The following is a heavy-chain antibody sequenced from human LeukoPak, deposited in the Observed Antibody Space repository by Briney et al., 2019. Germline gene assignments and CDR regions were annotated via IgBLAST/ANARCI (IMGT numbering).Heavy chain of an antibody. D-gene: IGHD2-2*01. CDR2: INHSGST. J-gene: IGHJ6*03. Sequence: SETLSLTCAVYGGSFSGYYWSWIRQPPGKGLEWIGEINHSGSTNYNPSLKSRVTISVDTSKNRFSLKLSSVTAADTAVYYCARSSEYCSSTSCYYYYYMDVWGKGTTVTISS. CDR3: ARSSEYCSSTSCYYYYYMDV. V-gene: IGHV4-34*01. CDR1: GGSFSGYY.